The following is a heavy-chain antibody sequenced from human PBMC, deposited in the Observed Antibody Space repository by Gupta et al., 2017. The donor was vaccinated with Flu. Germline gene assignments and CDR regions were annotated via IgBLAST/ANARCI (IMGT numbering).Heavy chain of an antibody. D-gene: IGHD3-10*01. V-gene: IGHV3-15*01. Sequence: EVQLVESGGGLVKPGGSLRISCAASGLTFSNAWMSWVRQAQGKGLEWVGRRKSKTDGGTTDYAAPVKGRFTISRDDSKNTLYLQMNSLKTEDTAVYYCTTEARFWSSGRITMVRGVIGDAFDIWGQGTMVTVSS. CDR2: RKSKTDGGTT. CDR1: GLTFSNAW. J-gene: IGHJ3*02. CDR3: TTEARFWSSGRITMVRGVIGDAFDI.